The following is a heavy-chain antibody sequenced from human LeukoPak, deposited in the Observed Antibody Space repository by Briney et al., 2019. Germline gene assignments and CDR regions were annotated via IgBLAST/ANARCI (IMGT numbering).Heavy chain of an antibody. Sequence: GGSLRLSCVASGFTVSSNCMSWVRQAPGKGLQWVSVIYSGGSTYYADSVKGRFTISRDNSKNTLYLQMNSLRAEDTAVYYCAADGYNYGGGAYYYFGIDVWGQGTTVTVSS. J-gene: IGHJ6*02. CDR3: AADGYNYGGGAYYYFGIDV. CDR2: IYSGGST. V-gene: IGHV3-53*01. CDR1: GFTVSSNC. D-gene: IGHD5-18*01.